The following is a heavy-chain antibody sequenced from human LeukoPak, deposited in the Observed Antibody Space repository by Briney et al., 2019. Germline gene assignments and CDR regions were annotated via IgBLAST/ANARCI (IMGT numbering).Heavy chain of an antibody. J-gene: IGHJ6*04. Sequence: PGGSLRLSCAASGFTFSSYAMHWVRQAPGKGLEWVAVISYDGSNKYYADSVKGRFTISRDNSKNTLYLQMNSLRAEDTAVYYCARAWEQGITIFATGVWGKGTTVTVSS. CDR1: GFTFSSYA. D-gene: IGHD3-3*01. V-gene: IGHV3-30-3*01. CDR2: ISYDGSNK. CDR3: ARAWEQGITIFATGV.